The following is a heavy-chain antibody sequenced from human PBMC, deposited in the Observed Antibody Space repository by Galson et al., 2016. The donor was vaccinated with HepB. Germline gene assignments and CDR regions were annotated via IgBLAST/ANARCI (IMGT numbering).Heavy chain of an antibody. CDR1: GFMFTTHS. CDR2: ISSADAR. CDR3: ASADFEYSNSSY. D-gene: IGHD6-6*01. V-gene: IGHV3-48*04. Sequence: SLRLSCAASGFMFTTHSMNWVRQAPGKGLEWVSHISSADARYYIDSVRGRFTISRDNANNSLYLQMNSLRVEDTAVYYWASADFEYSNSSYWGQGTLVTVSS. J-gene: IGHJ4*02.